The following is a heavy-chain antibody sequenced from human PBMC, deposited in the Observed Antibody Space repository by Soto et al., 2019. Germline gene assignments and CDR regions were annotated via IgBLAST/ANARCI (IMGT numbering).Heavy chain of an antibody. Sequence: PGGSLRLSCAASGFTFSSYGMHWVRQAPGKGLEWVAVISYDGSNKYYADSVKGRFTISRDNSKNTLYLQMNSLRAEDTAVYYCAKDMVVAATPGMFDYWGQGTLVTVSS. V-gene: IGHV3-30*18. CDR2: ISYDGSNK. J-gene: IGHJ4*02. CDR3: AKDMVVAATPGMFDY. D-gene: IGHD2-15*01. CDR1: GFTFSSYG.